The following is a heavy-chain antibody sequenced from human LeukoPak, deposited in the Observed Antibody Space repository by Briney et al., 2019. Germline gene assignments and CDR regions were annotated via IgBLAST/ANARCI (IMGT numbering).Heavy chain of an antibody. V-gene: IGHV4-59*01. CDR3: ARGRGSSNRYSFDY. Sequence: WETLSLTCTVSGGSISSYYWSWIRQPPGKGLEWIGYIYYSGSTNYNPSLKRRVTISVDTSKNQFSLKLSSVTAADTAVYCCARGRGSSNRYSFDYWGQGTLVTVSS. CDR1: GGSISSYY. J-gene: IGHJ4*02. CDR2: IYYSGST.